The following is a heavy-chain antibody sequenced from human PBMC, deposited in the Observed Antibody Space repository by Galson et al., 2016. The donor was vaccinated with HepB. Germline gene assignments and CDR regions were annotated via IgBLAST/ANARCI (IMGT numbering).Heavy chain of an antibody. CDR3: ARERVALGVGGVVYGMDV. D-gene: IGHD2-15*01. CDR2: VYNSGTT. J-gene: IGHJ6*02. CDR1: GGSISSAVHY. V-gene: IGHV4-31*03. Sequence: TLSLTCTVSGGSISSAVHYWIWLRQHPGEALEWIGYVYNSGTTYSNPSLKSRVIMSVDTSKNQFSLNLSSVTAADTAVYYCARERVALGVGGVVYGMDVWGQGITVTVSS.